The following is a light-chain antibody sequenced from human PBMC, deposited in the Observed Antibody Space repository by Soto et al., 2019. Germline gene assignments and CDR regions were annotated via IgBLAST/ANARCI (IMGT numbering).Light chain of an antibody. CDR3: QQYGSSPRT. J-gene: IGKJ1*01. V-gene: IGKV3-20*01. CDR2: GAS. Sequence: EIVLTQSPGTVSLSPGERATLSCRASQSIINSCLAWYQQKPGQAPRLLIYGASSRATGIPDRFSGSGSVTDFTLTISRLEPEDFAVYFCQQYGSSPRTFGQGTKVDIK. CDR1: QSIINSC.